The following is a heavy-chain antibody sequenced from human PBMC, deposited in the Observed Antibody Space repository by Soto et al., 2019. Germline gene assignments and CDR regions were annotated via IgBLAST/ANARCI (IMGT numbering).Heavy chain of an antibody. V-gene: IGHV4-31*03. CDR2: IYYSGST. J-gene: IGHJ5*02. Sequence: QVQLQESGPGLVKPSQTLSLTCTVSGGSISSGGYYWSWIRQHPGKGLEWIGYIYYSGSTYYNPTLRSRVTISVDPSKNQFSLKLSSVTAADTAVSYCARVGGINWFDPWGQGTLVTVSS. D-gene: IGHD3-16*01. CDR1: GGSISSGGYY. CDR3: ARVGGINWFDP.